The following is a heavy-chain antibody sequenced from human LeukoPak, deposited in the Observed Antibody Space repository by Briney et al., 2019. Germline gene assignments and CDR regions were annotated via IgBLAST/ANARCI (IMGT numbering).Heavy chain of an antibody. V-gene: IGHV4-59*06. CDR3: ASTDIVVVPAAPIYYYYGMDV. Sequence: PSETLSLTCTVSGGSISSYYWSWIRQPPGKGLEWIGYIYYSGSTYYNPSLKSRVTISVDTSKNQFSLRLSSVTAADTAVYYCASTDIVVVPAAPIYYYYGMDVWGQGTTVTVSS. CDR1: GGSISSYY. J-gene: IGHJ6*02. CDR2: IYYSGST. D-gene: IGHD2-2*01.